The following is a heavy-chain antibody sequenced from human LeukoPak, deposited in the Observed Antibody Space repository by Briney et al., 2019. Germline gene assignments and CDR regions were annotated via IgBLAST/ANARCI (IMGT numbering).Heavy chain of an antibody. V-gene: IGHV3-74*01. J-gene: IGHJ4*02. CDR1: GITFSNYY. D-gene: IGHD3-16*01. Sequence: QRGGSLRLFCVTSGITFSNYYMHWVHQVPGEGLVWVSHIIQDGSVTSYADSVKGRFTISRDNAKNTVYLQLNNLRAEDTAVYYCATDDYRGLGYWGQGTLVTVSS. CDR2: IIQDGSVT. CDR3: ATDDYRGLGY.